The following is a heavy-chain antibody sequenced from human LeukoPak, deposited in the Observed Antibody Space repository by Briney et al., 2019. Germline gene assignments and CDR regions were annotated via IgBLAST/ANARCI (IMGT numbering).Heavy chain of an antibody. CDR2: INHSGST. J-gene: IGHJ4*02. V-gene: IGHV4-34*01. D-gene: IGHD1-1*01. CDR1: GGSFSGYY. Sequence: SETPSLTCAVYGGSFSGYYWSWIRQPPGKGLEWIGEINHSGSTNYNPSLKSRVTISVDTSKNQFSLKLSSVTAADTAVYYCARWALQLERHLDYWGQGTLVTVSS. CDR3: ARWALQLERHLDY.